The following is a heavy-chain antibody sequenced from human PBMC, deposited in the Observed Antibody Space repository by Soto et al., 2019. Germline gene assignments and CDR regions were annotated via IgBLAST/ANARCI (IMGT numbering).Heavy chain of an antibody. J-gene: IGHJ6*02. D-gene: IGHD6-19*01. CDR2: MNPNSGKI. V-gene: IGHV1-8*01. Sequence: ASVKVSCKASGYTFTNYDINWVRQATGQGPEFMGWMNPNSGKIGYVQKFQGRVTITRDTSASTAYMELNSLRAEDTAVYYCVKDDHEQWLAHYYYYYGMDVWGQGTTVTVSS. CDR1: GYTFTNYD. CDR3: VKDDHEQWLAHYYYYYGMDV.